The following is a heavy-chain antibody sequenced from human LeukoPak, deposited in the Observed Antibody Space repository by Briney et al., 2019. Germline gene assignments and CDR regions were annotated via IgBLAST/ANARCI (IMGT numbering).Heavy chain of an antibody. J-gene: IGHJ4*02. V-gene: IGHV3-7*05. D-gene: IGHD1-7*01. Sequence: PGGSLRLSCVASGFNFINYWMSWVRHAPGKGLEWVANMRRDGSEKYYVDSVKGRFTISRDNAKNSLYLQMNSLRAEDTAVYYCARGFNWNYGRFDFWGQGTLVTVSS. CDR3: ARGFNWNYGRFDF. CDR1: GFNFINYW. CDR2: MRRDGSEK.